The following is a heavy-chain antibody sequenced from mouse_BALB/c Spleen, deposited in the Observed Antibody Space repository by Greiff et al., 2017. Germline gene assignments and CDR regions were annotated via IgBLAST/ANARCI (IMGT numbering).Heavy chain of an antibody. CDR3: TRRGDYYGSSPYYFDY. V-gene: IGHV1-5*01. CDR1: GYTFTSYW. D-gene: IGHD1-1*01. Sequence: VQLQQSGTVLARPGASVKMSCKASGYTFTSYWMHWVKQRPGQGLEWIGAIYPGNSDTSYNQKFKGKAKLTAVTSTSTAYMELSSLTNEDSAVYYCTRRGDYYGSSPYYFDYWGQGTTLTVSS. CDR2: IYPGNSDT. J-gene: IGHJ2*01.